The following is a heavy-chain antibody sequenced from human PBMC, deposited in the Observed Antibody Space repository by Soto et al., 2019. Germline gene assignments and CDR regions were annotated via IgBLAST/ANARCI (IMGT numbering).Heavy chain of an antibody. CDR3: SRDVVVGAKALNY. CDR1: GFTFSNYW. D-gene: IGHD2-15*01. V-gene: IGHV3-7*01. J-gene: IGHJ4*02. CDR2: IKEDGSEK. Sequence: LRLSCAASGFTFSNYWMTWVRHAPGNGLEWVANIKEDGSEKHYVDSVKGRFTISRDNAKNSLYLQMNSLRVEDTAVYFCSRDVVVGAKALNYWGQGALVTVSS.